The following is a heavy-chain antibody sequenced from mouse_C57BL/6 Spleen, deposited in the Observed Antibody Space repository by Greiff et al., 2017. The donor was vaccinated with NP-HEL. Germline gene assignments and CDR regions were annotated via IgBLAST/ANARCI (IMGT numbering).Heavy chain of an antibody. J-gene: IGHJ1*03. CDR1: GYTFTSYW. CDR2: IDPSDSET. Sequence: QVQLQQPGAELVRPGSSVKLSCKASGYTFTSYWMHWVKQRPIQGLEWIGNIDPSDSETHYNQKFKDKATLTVDKSSSTAYMQLSSLTSEDSAVYYCARDEGGDWYFDVWGTGTTVTVSS. V-gene: IGHV1-52*01. CDR3: ARDEGGDWYFDV.